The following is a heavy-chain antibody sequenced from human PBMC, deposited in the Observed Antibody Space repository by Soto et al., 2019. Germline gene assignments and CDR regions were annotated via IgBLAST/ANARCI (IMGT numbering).Heavy chain of an antibody. CDR3: ARDDCSGGSCYQFGMDV. CDR2: ISAYNGNT. J-gene: IGHJ6*02. V-gene: IGHV1-18*01. CDR1: GYTFTSYG. Sequence: ASVKVSCKASGYTFTSYGISWVRQAPGQGLEWMGWISAYNGNTNYAQKLQGRVTMTTDTSTSTAYMELRSLRSDDTAVYYCARDDCSGGSCYQFGMDVWGQGTTVTVSS. D-gene: IGHD2-15*01.